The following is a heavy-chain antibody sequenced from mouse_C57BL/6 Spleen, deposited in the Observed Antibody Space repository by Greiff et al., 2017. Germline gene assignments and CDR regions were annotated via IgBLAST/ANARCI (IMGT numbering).Heavy chain of an antibody. D-gene: IGHD1-1*01. CDR1: GYAFSSSW. V-gene: IGHV1-82*01. J-gene: IGHJ4*01. Sequence: QVQLQQSGPELVKPGASVKISCKASGYAFSSSWMTWVKQRPGKGLEWIGRIYPGDGDTNYNGKLKGKATLTADKSSSTAYMQLSSLTSEDSAVYFCARGSVVAEDAMDYWGQGTSVTVAS. CDR2: IYPGDGDT. CDR3: ARGSVVAEDAMDY.